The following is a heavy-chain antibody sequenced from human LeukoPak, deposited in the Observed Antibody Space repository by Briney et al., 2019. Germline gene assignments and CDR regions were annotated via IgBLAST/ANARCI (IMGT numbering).Heavy chain of an antibody. Sequence: GASVKVSCKASGYTFTSYYMHWVRQAPGQGLEWMGIINPSGGSTSYAQKFQGRVTITADESTSTAYMELSSLRSEDTAVYYCAYSGSYLDAFDIWGQGTMVTVSS. CDR1: GYTFTSYY. D-gene: IGHD1-26*01. CDR3: AYSGSYLDAFDI. CDR2: INPSGGST. J-gene: IGHJ3*02. V-gene: IGHV1-46*01.